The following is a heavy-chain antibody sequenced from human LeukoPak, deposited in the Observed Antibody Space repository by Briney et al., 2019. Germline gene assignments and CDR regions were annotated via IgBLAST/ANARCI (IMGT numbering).Heavy chain of an antibody. CDR3: ARRARDGFSAELDY. J-gene: IGHJ4*02. V-gene: IGHV4-59*08. Sequence: SETLSLTCTVSGGSISSYYWSWIQQPPGKGLEWIGYIYYSGSTNYNPSLKSRVTISVDTSKNQFSLKLSSVTAADTAVYYCARRARDGFSAELDYWGQGTLVTVSS. CDR1: GGSISSYY. D-gene: IGHD5-24*01. CDR2: IYYSGST.